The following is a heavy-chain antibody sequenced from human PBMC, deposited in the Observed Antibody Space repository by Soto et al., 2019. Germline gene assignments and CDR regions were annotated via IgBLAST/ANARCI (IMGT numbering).Heavy chain of an antibody. V-gene: IGHV5-51*01. CDR1: GYSFTSYW. Sequence: GESLKISFKGSGYSFTSYWICWVRQMPGKGLEWMGIIYPGDSDARYSPSFQGQVTISADKSISTAYLQWSSLKASDTAMYYCGSASYCSRTSCHPYYYSGIDVWGQGTTVAVSS. J-gene: IGHJ6*02. D-gene: IGHD2-2*01. CDR3: GSASYCSRTSCHPYYYSGIDV. CDR2: IYPGDSDA.